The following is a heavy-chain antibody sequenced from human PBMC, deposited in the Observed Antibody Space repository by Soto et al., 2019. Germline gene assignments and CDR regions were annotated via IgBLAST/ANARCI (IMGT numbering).Heavy chain of an antibody. CDR3: VRGGAPAALSWFDP. CDR1: GYTFTNYG. CDR2: ISAYNGDT. Sequence: QVQLVQSGVEVKKPGASVKVSCKASGYTFTNYGISWVRQAPGQGLEWMGWISAYNGDTDYAQKFQGRVILTIDTPTTTAYLELRRLRSDDTAIYYCVRGGAPAALSWFDPWGQGTPVTVSS. D-gene: IGHD2-2*01. V-gene: IGHV1-18*01. J-gene: IGHJ5*02.